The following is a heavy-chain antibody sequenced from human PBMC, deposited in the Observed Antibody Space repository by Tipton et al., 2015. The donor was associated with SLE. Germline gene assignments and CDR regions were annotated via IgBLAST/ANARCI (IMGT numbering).Heavy chain of an antibody. CDR2: IYYSGST. CDR1: GGSISSGDYY. V-gene: IGHV4-30-4*01. CDR3: ASRGAAAAPGWYFDL. Sequence: LRLSCTVSGGSISSGDYYWSWIRQPPGKGLEWIGYIYYSGSTNYNPSLKSRVTISVDTSKNQFSLKLSSVTAADTAVYYCASRGAAAAPGWYFDLWGRGTLVTVSS. D-gene: IGHD6-13*01. J-gene: IGHJ2*01.